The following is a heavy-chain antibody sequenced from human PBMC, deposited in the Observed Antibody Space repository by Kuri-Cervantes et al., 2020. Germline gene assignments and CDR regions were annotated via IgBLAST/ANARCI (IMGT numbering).Heavy chain of an antibody. CDR1: GCSISSGYY. D-gene: IGHD4-23*01. J-gene: IGHJ4*02. Sequence: SQTLSLTCAVSGCSISSGYYWGWIRQPPGKGLEWIGSIYHSGSTYYSPSLKSRVTISVDTSKNQFSLKLSSVTAADTAVYYCARHPTVVTPSFDYWGQGTLVTVSS. V-gene: IGHV4-38-2*01. CDR3: ARHPTVVTPSFDY. CDR2: IYHSGST.